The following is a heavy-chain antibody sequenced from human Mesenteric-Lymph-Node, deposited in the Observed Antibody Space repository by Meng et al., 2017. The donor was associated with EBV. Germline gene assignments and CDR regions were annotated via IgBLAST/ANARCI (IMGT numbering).Heavy chain of an antibody. CDR3: ARPRIRYGSGSYYY. D-gene: IGHD3-10*01. J-gene: IGHJ4*02. V-gene: IGHV4-34*01. CDR1: CVSFTAYF. CDR2: INQSGSN. Sequence: QLKPWGVGMLKTSDTLSLLCAVHCVSFTAYFWTWIAQYHGTGLGWVGDINQSGSNKDNPSLKSRVTISVDTSKTHISLNLNSVTAAGTAVYYCARPRIRYGSGSYYYSGQGTLVTVSS.